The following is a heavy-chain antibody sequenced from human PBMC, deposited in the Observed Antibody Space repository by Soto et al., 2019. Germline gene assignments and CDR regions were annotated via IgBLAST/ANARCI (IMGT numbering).Heavy chain of an antibody. Sequence: QVQLQESGPGLVQPSETLSLTCTVSGGSITGYYWSWIRQPPGKGPEWIGNIHYSGSTNYNPSLTIRVTISVDTSNNLCSLRLSSVTAAETAVYYCARHSYYSNPLRFDPWGQGTLVTVSS. CDR1: GGSITGYY. J-gene: IGHJ5*02. CDR2: IHYSGST. V-gene: IGHV4-59*08. CDR3: ARHSYYSNPLRFDP. D-gene: IGHD4-4*01.